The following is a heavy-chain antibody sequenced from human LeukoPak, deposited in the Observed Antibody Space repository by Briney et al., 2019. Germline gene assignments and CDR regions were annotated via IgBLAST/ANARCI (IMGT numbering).Heavy chain of an antibody. CDR2: ISPNSGGT. CDR1: GYTFTGNY. V-gene: IGHV1-2*02. CDR3: ARGRGHYDSSDYYYEGDGFDI. D-gene: IGHD3-22*01. Sequence: GASVKVSCKASGYTFTGNYMHWVRQAPGQGREWMGWISPNSGGTNCAQKFQGRVTMTRDTSSSTAYMELSRLRSDDTAVYYCARGRGHYDSSDYYYEGDGFDIWGQGTMVTVSS. J-gene: IGHJ3*02.